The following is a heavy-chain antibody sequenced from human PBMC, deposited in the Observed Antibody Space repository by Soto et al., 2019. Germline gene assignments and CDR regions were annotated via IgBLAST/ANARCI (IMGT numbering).Heavy chain of an antibody. V-gene: IGHV4-34*01. J-gene: IGHJ6*02. D-gene: IGHD3-3*01. Sequence: SETLSLTCAVYVGSFSGYYWSLIRQPPGKGLEWIGEINHSGSTNYNPSLKGRVTISVDTSKNQFSLKLRSVTAADTAVYYCAREYRKTIFGVVHGMEVWGQGTTVTVSS. CDR2: INHSGST. CDR1: VGSFSGYY. CDR3: AREYRKTIFGVVHGMEV.